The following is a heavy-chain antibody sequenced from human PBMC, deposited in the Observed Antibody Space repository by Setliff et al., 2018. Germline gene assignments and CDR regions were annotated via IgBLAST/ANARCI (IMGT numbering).Heavy chain of an antibody. CDR1: GFTFSSYW. CDR2: IKQDGSEK. D-gene: IGHD4-17*01. Sequence: GGSLRLSCAASGFTFSSYWMSWVRQAPGKGLEWVANIKQDGSEKYYADSVKGRLTISRDNSKNTLYLQMNSLRAEDTAVYYCAKDRGTTAGWIDYWGQGTLVTVSS. V-gene: IGHV3-7*01. CDR3: AKDRGTTAGWIDY. J-gene: IGHJ4*02.